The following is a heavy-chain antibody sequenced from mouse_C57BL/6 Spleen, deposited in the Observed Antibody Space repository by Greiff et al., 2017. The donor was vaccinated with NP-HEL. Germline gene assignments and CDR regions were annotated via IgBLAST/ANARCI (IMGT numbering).Heavy chain of an antibody. CDR2: IYPGDGDT. Sequence: QVQLQQSGAELVKPGASVKISCKASGYAFSSYWMNWVKQRPGKGLEWIGQIYPGDGDTNYNGKFKGKATLTADKSSSTAYMQLSSLTSGDSAVYFCARDLDSSGSWFAYWGQGTLVTVSA. J-gene: IGHJ3*01. V-gene: IGHV1-80*01. CDR3: ARDLDSSGSWFAY. CDR1: GYAFSSYW. D-gene: IGHD3-2*02.